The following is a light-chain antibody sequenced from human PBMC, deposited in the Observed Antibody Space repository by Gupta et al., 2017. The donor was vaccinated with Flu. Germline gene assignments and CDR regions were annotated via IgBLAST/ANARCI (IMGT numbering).Light chain of an antibody. CDR1: QPVSHY. CDR2: DVS. V-gene: IGKV3-11*01. CDR3: QKGDS. J-gene: IGKJ2*01. Sequence: LSQSPSILSLSPGERATLSCRASQPVSHYLAGYQQKPGRSPRLLIYDVSTRATGIPARFSGSGSDTDFTLTIDSLQPDDFAVYYCQKGDSFGQGT.